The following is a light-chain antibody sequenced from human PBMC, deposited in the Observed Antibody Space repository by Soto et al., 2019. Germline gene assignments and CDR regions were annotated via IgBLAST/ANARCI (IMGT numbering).Light chain of an antibody. CDR1: QSISTR. CDR2: DAS. J-gene: IGKJ1*01. V-gene: IGKV1-5*01. Sequence: DIQMTQSPSTLSASLGDRMTITSRASQSISTRLAWYQQKPGKAPKFLIYDASSLESGVPSRFSGSGSGTEFTLTISSLQPDDFATYYCQQYNSYLRTFGQGTKVDIK. CDR3: QQYNSYLRT.